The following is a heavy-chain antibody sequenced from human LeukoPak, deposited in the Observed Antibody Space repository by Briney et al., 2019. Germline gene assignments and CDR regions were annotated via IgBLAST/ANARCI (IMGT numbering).Heavy chain of an antibody. CDR3: AREAGYSLDY. CDR2: IYSGGTT. CDR1: GVTVSNNY. V-gene: IGHV3-53*01. Sequence: GGSLRLSCAASGVTVSNNYMTWVRQAPGKGLEWVSVIYSGGTTYYADPVKGRVTISRDNSKNTVYLQMNSLRAEDTAVYYCAREAGYSLDYWGQGTLVSVSS. J-gene: IGHJ4*02. D-gene: IGHD5-18*01.